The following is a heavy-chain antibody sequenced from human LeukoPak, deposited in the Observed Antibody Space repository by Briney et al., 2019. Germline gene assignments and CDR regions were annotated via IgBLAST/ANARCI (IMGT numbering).Heavy chain of an antibody. V-gene: IGHV3-48*01. CDR2: ISSSSSTI. J-gene: IGHJ5*02. CDR1: GFTFSSYG. Sequence: GGPLRLSCAASGFTFSSYGMHWVRQAPGKGLEWVSYISSSSSTIYYADSVKGRFTISRDNAKNSLYLQMNSLRAEDTAVYYCARTGEGWFDPWGQGTLVTVSS. CDR3: ARTGEGWFDP.